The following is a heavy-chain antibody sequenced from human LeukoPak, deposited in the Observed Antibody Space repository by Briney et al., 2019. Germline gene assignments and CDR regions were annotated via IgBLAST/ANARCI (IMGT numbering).Heavy chain of an antibody. CDR1: GFTFDDYA. V-gene: IGHV3-9*01. D-gene: IGHD6-13*01. CDR3: AKDRAAALYYYMDV. CDR2: ISWNSGSI. J-gene: IGHJ6*03. Sequence: SRSLRLSCAASGFTFDDYAMHWVRQAPGKGLEWVSGISWNSGSIGYADSVKGRFTISRDNAKNSLYLQMNSLRAEDTALYYCAKDRAAALYYYMDVWGKGTTVTVSS.